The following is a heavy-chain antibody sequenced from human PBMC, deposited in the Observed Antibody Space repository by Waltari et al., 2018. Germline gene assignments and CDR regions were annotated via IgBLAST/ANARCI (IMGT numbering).Heavy chain of an antibody. Sequence: EVQLVQSGAEVKKPGESLKISCKGSGYSFTRYWIGWVRQMPGKGLEWMGIIYPGDSVIRDSPSFQGQGTISADKSIRTADRQWSSLKASDTAMYYCARPTPSWYSSGLEAFDIWGQGTMVTVSS. CDR3: ARPTPSWYSSGLEAFDI. D-gene: IGHD6-19*01. CDR1: GYSFTRYW. V-gene: IGHV5-51*01. CDR2: IYPGDSVI. J-gene: IGHJ3*02.